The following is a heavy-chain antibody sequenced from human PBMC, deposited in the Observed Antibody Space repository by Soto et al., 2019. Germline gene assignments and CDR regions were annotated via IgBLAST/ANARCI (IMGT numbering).Heavy chain of an antibody. V-gene: IGHV5-51*01. J-gene: IGHJ3*02. D-gene: IGHD6-6*01. Sequence: GESLKISCKGSGYSFTSYWIGWVRQMPGKGLEWMGIIYPGDSDTRYSPSFQGQVTISADKSISTAYLQWSSLKASDTAMYYCARPNPHHHPGLEQDAFDIWGQGTMVTVSS. CDR3: ARPNPHHHPGLEQDAFDI. CDR1: GYSFTSYW. CDR2: IYPGDSDT.